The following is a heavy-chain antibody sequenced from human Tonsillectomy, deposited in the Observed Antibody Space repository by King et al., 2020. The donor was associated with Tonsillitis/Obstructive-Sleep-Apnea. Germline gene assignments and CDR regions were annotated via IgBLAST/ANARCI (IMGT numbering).Heavy chain of an antibody. D-gene: IGHD2-2*01. CDR3: AREGGYCSSTSCYYYYMDV. CDR2: INHSGST. CDR1: GGSFSGYY. J-gene: IGHJ6*03. Sequence: VQLQQWGAGLLKPSETLSLPCAVYGGSFSGYYWSWIRQPPGKGLEWIGEINHSGSTNYNPSLKSRVTISVDTSKNQISLKLSSVTAADTAVYYCAREGGYCSSTSCYYYYMDVWGKGTTVTVSS. V-gene: IGHV4-34*01.